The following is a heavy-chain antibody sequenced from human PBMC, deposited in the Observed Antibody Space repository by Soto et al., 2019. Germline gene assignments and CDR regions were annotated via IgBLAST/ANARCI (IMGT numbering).Heavy chain of an antibody. D-gene: IGHD6-13*01. Sequence: EVQLVESGGGLVQPGRSLRLSCEASGFTFHDYAMHWVRQAPGKGLEWVSSISWNSVNIGYADSVKGRFTISRDNAKNSLSLQMNSLRAEDTALYFCASLTSYTSSPLYGMDVWGQGTTVTVSS. V-gene: IGHV3-9*01. CDR2: ISWNSVNI. J-gene: IGHJ6*02. CDR1: GFTFHDYA. CDR3: ASLTSYTSSPLYGMDV.